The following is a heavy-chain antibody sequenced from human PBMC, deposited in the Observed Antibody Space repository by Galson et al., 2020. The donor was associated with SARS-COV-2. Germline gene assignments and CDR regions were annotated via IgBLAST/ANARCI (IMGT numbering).Heavy chain of an antibody. V-gene: IGHV1-18*01. CDR2: FNTNNADA. J-gene: IGHJ4*02. D-gene: IGHD3-16*02. CDR3: ARDDKFFWDNYRRPEF. Sequence: ASVKVSCQTFNYTFNDYGISWVRQAPGQGPEWMGWFNTNNADAMYGQKFQGRVRMTADGGTATAYMELWSLTSCDTAVYFCARDDKFFWDNYRRPEFWGRGTLLTVSS. CDR1: NYTFNDYG.